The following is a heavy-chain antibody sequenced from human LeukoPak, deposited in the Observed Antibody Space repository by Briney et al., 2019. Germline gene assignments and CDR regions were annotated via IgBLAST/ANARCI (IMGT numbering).Heavy chain of an antibody. CDR1: GGSVSSSGYY. CDR3: ARDPYGMDV. CDR2: IYYSGST. J-gene: IGHJ6*04. V-gene: IGHV4-61*08. Sequence: SETLSLTCTVSGGSVSSSGYYWSWIRQPPGKGLEWIAYIYYSGSTNYNPSLKSRVTISVDTSKNQFSLKMRSVTAADTAVYYRARDPYGMDVWGKGTTVTVSS.